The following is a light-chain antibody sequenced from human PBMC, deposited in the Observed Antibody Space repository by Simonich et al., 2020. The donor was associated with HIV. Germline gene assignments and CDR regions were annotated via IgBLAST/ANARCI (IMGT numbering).Light chain of an antibody. CDR3: QQYNNWPPMT. Sequence: EIVMTQSPATLSVSPGERDTRSCRASQSVIRNLAWYPQKPGQAPRLLIYGVSTRATGIPARFSGSGSGTEFTLTISSMQSEDFAVYYCQQYNNWPPMTFGGGTKVEIK. CDR2: GVS. CDR1: QSVIRN. J-gene: IGKJ4*01. V-gene: IGKV3-15*01.